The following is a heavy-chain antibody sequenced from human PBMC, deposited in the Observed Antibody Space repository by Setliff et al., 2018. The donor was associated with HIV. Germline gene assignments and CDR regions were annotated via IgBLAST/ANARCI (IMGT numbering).Heavy chain of an antibody. CDR2: IFYSETVYYGGRT. V-gene: IGHV4-38-2*01. CDR1: GYSISSGYY. J-gene: IGHJ4*02. Sequence: SETLSLTCVVSGYSISSGYYWGWIRQPPGTGLEWIGSIFYSETVYYGGRTYYSPSLKSRVTISVDTSKNQFSLSLTSVTAADTAVYYCARGVPLLPPHYWGQGTLVTVSS. D-gene: IGHD2-21*02. CDR3: ARGVPLLPPHY.